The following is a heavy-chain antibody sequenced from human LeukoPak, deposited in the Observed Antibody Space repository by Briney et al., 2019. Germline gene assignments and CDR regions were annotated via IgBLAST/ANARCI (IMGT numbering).Heavy chain of an antibody. D-gene: IGHD3-22*01. V-gene: IGHV3-23*01. Sequence: GGSLRLSCAASGFTFSSYAMSWVRQAPGKGLEWVSAISGSGGSTYYADSVKGRFTISRDNSKNTLYLQMNSLRAEDTAVYFCAKDKEFYPSSYYYDSSGHYYFDYWGQGTLVTVSS. CDR2: ISGSGGST. CDR1: GFTFSSYA. CDR3: AKDKEFYPSSYYYDSSGHYYFDY. J-gene: IGHJ4*02.